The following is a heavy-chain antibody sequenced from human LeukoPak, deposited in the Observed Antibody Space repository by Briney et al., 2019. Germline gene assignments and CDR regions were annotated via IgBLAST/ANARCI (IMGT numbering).Heavy chain of an antibody. CDR1: GFTFSSYS. J-gene: IGHJ6*02. Sequence: GGSQRLSCAASGFTFSSYSMNWVRQAPGKGLEWVSSISSSSSYIYYADSVKGRFTISRDNAKNSLYLQMNSLRAEDTAVYYCASTTRGHSSGWYYYYYGMDVWGQGTTVNVSS. V-gene: IGHV3-21*01. CDR3: ASTTRGHSSGWYYYYYGMDV. CDR2: ISSSSSYI. D-gene: IGHD6-19*01.